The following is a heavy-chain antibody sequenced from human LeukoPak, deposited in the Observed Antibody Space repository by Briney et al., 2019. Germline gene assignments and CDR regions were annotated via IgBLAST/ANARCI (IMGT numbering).Heavy chain of an antibody. D-gene: IGHD3-3*01. V-gene: IGHV4-4*07. CDR1: GGSISSYY. Sequence: SETLSLTCTVSGGSISSYYWSWIRQPAGKGLEWIGRIYTSGSTNYNPSLKSRVTMSVDTSKNQFSLKLSSVTAADTAVYYCARGRSPYYDFWSGYYDYWGQGTLVTVSS. CDR2: IYTSGST. J-gene: IGHJ4*02. CDR3: ARGRSPYYDFWSGYYDY.